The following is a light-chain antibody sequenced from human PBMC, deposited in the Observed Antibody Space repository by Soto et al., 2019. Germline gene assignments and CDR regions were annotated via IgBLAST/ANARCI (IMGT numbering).Light chain of an antibody. CDR3: QQYNNWLT. Sequence: EIVMTQSPATLSVSPGERASLACRARQSVSSNLAWYQQKPGQAHRLLIYGASTRATGIPARFSGSGSGTEFTLFISSLLSEEFAVSYCQQYNNWLTFGPGTKVDLK. J-gene: IGKJ3*01. V-gene: IGKV3-15*01. CDR1: QSVSSN. CDR2: GAS.